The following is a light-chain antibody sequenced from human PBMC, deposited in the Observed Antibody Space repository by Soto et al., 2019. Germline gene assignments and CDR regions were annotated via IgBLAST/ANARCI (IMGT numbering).Light chain of an antibody. CDR2: KAS. Sequence: IRMTQSPSSFSASTGDRVTITCRASQTISSWLAWYQQKPGKAPKLLIYKASTLKSGVPSRFSGSGSGTDFTLTINRLEPEDFAVYYCQQYGSTPVTFGQGTKVDIK. CDR3: QQYGSTPVT. CDR1: QTISSW. V-gene: IGKV1-5*03. J-gene: IGKJ1*01.